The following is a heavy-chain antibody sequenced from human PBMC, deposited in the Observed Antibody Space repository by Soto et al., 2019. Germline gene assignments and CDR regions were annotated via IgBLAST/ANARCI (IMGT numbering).Heavy chain of an antibody. CDR3: ARERNSNYFDY. D-gene: IGHD4-4*01. CDR2: IYSGDST. CDR1: GFTVSSNY. Sequence: EVQLVESRGGLVQPGGSLRLSCAASGFTVSSNYMSWVRQAPGKGLEWVSVIYSGDSTDYAESVKGRFTISRDNSKNTLYLQMNSLRAEDTAVYYCARERNSNYFDYWGQGTLVTVSS. J-gene: IGHJ4*02. V-gene: IGHV3-66*01.